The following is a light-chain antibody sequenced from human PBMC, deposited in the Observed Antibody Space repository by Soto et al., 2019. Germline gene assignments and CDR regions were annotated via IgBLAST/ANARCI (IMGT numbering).Light chain of an antibody. CDR2: DAS. V-gene: IGKV3-11*01. Sequence: EIVLTQSPATLSLSPGERATLSCRASQSVSSYLAWYQQKPGQAPRLLIYDASNMATGIPARFSGSGSGTAFTPPISRLQPEDVAVYYCQQRSNWPPFTFGPGTKVDIK. J-gene: IGKJ3*01. CDR3: QQRSNWPPFT. CDR1: QSVSSY.